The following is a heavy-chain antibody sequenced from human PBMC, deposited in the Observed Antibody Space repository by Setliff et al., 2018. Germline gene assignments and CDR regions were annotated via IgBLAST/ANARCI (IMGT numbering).Heavy chain of an antibody. CDR3: FGAGTCSY. CDR2: INPHASEK. Sequence: PGGSLRLSCAASGFTFSNWWVSWVRQAPGKGLEWLASINPHASEKYYADSVKGRFTISRDNAKNSLSLQMNNLRTEDTAVYYCFGAGTCSYWGQGTLVTVSS. D-gene: IGHD3-10*01. CDR1: GFTFSNWW. J-gene: IGHJ4*02. V-gene: IGHV3-7*01.